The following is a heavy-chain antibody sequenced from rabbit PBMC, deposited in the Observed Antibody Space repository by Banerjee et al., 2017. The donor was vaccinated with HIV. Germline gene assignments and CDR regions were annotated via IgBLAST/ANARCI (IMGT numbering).Heavy chain of an antibody. J-gene: IGHJ4*01. V-gene: IGHV1S45*01. CDR2: INSSSGNT. Sequence: QEQLEESGGGLVKPEGSLTLTCKASGFSFSNKYVMCWVRQAPGKGLEWIACINSSSGNTVYATWAKGRFTISKTSWTTVTLQMTSLTAADTATYFCARDLSGAIGWNFNLWGPGTLVTVS. D-gene: IGHD1-1*01. CDR1: GFSFSNKYV. CDR3: ARDLSGAIGWNFNL.